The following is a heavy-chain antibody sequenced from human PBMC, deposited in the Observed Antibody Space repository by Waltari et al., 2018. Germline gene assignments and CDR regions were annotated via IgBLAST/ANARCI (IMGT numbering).Heavy chain of an antibody. CDR3: TRDAGAVAAEGDY. CDR2: IYSGGRT. V-gene: IGHV3-66*01. CDR1: GSTVSSNS. J-gene: IGHJ4*02. D-gene: IGHD6-19*01. Sequence: EVQLVESGGGLVQPGGSLSLSCAASGSTVSSNSKSWVRQGPGNGLEWVSLIYSGGRTYYADSVKGRFTIARDNSKNTLYLQMNSLRAEDTAVYYCTRDAGAVAAEGDYWGQGTLVTVSS.